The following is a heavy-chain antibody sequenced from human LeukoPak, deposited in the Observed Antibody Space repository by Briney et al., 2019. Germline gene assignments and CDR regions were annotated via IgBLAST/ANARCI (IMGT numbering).Heavy chain of an antibody. V-gene: IGHV1-46*01. CDR2: INPSGGST. J-gene: IGHJ3*02. Sequence: GASVKVSCKASGYTFTSYYMNWVRQAPGQGLEWMGIINPSGGSTSYAQKFQGRVTMTRDTSTSTVYMELSSLRSEDTAVYYCARPGNRFVILDAFDIWGQGAMVTVSS. CDR1: GYTFTSYY. D-gene: IGHD1-14*01. CDR3: ARPGNRFVILDAFDI.